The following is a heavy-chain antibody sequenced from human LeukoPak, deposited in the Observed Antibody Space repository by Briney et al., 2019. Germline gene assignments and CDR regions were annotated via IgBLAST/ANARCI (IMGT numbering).Heavy chain of an antibody. CDR1: GGSISSSSYY. CDR2: IYYSGST. Sequence: SETLSLTCTVSGGSISSSSYYWGWIRQPPGKGLEWIGSIYYSGSTYYNPSLKSRVTISVDTSKNQFSLKLSSVTAADTAVYYCARHWAGTDYYDSSGYSPGERNRGQGTLVTVSS. J-gene: IGHJ4*02. CDR3: ARHWAGTDYYDSSGYSPGERN. D-gene: IGHD3-22*01. V-gene: IGHV4-39*01.